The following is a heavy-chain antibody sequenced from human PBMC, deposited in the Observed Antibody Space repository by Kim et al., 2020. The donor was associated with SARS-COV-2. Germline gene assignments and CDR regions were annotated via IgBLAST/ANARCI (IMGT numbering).Heavy chain of an antibody. J-gene: IGHJ4*02. CDR3: ARDMDPTVYDY. D-gene: IGHD4-4*01. V-gene: IGHV1-3*01. Sequence: YSKKFQGRVNITRDTSANKAYMELRRLTTKDTAIYYCARDMDPTVYDYWGQGTLVTVSS.